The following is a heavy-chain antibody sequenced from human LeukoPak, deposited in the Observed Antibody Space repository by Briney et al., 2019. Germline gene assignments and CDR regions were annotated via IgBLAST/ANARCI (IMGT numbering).Heavy chain of an antibody. J-gene: IGHJ1*01. CDR2: INPNSGGT. CDR3: AREVGGTTLDFQH. D-gene: IGHD1-26*01. CDR1: GYTFTDYH. Sequence: ASVKVSCKASGYTFTDYHMHWVRRAPGQGLEWMGRINPNSGGTNYAQKFQGRVTTTRDTSISTAYMELSRLRSDDTAVYYCAREVGGTTLDFQHWGQGTLVTVSS. V-gene: IGHV1-2*06.